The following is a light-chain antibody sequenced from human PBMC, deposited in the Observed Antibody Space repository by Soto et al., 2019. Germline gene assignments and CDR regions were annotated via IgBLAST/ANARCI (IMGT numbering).Light chain of an antibody. CDR2: AAS. V-gene: IGKV1-39*01. CDR3: QQSHSTPYT. J-gene: IGKJ2*01. Sequence: DIQMTQSPSSLSASVGDRVTITCRASQSIGSYLNWYQHKPGKAPKFLIYAASSLQSGVPSRFSGSGSGTDFTLTISSLQPEDFATYYCQQSHSTPYTFGQGTKLEMK. CDR1: QSIGSY.